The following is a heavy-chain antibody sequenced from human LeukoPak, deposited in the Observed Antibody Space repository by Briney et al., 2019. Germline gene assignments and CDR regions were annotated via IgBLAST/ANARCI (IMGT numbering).Heavy chain of an antibody. D-gene: IGHD2-2*01. CDR3: ASKPCTSCPRS. V-gene: IGHV3-48*03. Sequence: GGSLRLSCAASGFTFSSYEMNWVRQAPGKGLEWVSYISSSGSSIYYADSVKGRFTIFRDNAKNSLYLQMNSLRAEDTAVYYCASKPCTSCPRSWGQGTLVTVSS. J-gene: IGHJ4*02. CDR2: ISSSGSSI. CDR1: GFTFSSYE.